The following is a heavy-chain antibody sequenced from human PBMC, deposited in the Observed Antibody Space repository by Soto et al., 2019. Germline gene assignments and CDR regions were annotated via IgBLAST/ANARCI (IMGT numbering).Heavy chain of an antibody. J-gene: IGHJ5*02. CDR3: ATSNWFDP. V-gene: IGHV4-39*01. CDR2: IYYSGST. Sequence: QLQLQESGPGLVKPSETLSLTCTVSGGSISSRGYYWGWIRQPPGKGLEWIGTIYYSGSTYYNPSLKSRATISVDTSKDQFSLTLSSVTAADTAVYYCATSNWFDPWGQGTLVTVSS. CDR1: GGSISSRGYY.